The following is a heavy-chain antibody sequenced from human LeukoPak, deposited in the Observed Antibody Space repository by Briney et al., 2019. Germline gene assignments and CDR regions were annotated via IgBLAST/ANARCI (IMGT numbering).Heavy chain of an antibody. CDR2: ITSSGDRT. V-gene: IGHV3-23*01. CDR3: ASFGSHYQNWFDP. D-gene: IGHD1-26*01. Sequence: PGGSLRLSCEASGFTFSSYAMSWVRQAPGKGLEWLSSITSSGDRTYYADSVKGRSTISRDNSKNTLYLRMNSLRAEDTAVYYCASFGSHYQNWFDPWGQGTLVTVSS. J-gene: IGHJ5*02. CDR1: GFTFSSYA.